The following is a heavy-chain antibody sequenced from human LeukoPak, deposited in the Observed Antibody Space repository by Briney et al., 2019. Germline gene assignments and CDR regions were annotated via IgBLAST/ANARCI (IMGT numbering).Heavy chain of an antibody. J-gene: IGHJ4*02. CDR2: ISGSGGST. V-gene: IGHV3-23*01. CDR3: AKRYDSSGYYSDY. Sequence: GGSLRLSCAASGFTFRSYGMSWDRQAPGKGLEWVSAISGSGGSTYYADSVKGRFTISRDNSKNTLYVQMNSLRAEDTAVYYCAKRYDSSGYYSDYWGQGTLVTVSS. D-gene: IGHD3-22*01. CDR1: GFTFRSYG.